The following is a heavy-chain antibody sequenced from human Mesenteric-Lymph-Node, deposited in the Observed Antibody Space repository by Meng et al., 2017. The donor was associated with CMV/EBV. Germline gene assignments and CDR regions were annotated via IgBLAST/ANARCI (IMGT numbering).Heavy chain of an antibody. CDR1: GHSFINYW. D-gene: IGHD7-27*01. J-gene: IGHJ4*02. V-gene: IGHV5-51*01. Sequence: GESLKISCRDSGHSFINYWIGWVRQMPGRGLEWMGVIFPADSDTRYSPSFQGQVTISADKSISTAYLQWSSLKPSDTAIYYCARLITGAPFDSWGQGTLVTVSS. CDR3: ARLITGAPFDS. CDR2: IFPADSDT.